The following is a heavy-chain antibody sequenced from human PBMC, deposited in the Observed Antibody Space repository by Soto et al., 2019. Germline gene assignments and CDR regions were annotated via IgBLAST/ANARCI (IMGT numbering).Heavy chain of an antibody. D-gene: IGHD4-17*01. V-gene: IGHV4-59*01. CDR3: ARSVAVPGENIDY. CDR1: GGSISGSY. Sequence: SETLSLTCSVSGGSISGSYWSWIRQSPGKGLEWLGYVYYTGSTNYSPSLRSRVSISVDTYKNEFSLRLSSVTAADTAVYFCARSVAVPGENIDYWGQGTQVTVSS. CDR2: VYYTGST. J-gene: IGHJ4*02.